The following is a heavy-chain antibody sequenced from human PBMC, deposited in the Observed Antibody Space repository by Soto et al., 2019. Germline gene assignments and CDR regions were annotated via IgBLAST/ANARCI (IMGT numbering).Heavy chain of an antibody. V-gene: IGHV1-18*01. CDR2: NSAYNDNT. D-gene: IGHD5-18*01. J-gene: IGHJ4*02. CDR3: ARGRYLGYSYGFDY. Sequence: ASVKVSCKSSGYTFTKFGISWVRQAPGQGLEWMGWNSAYNDNTNYAQKLQGRVTMTSDTSTSTAYMELRSLRSDDTAVYYCARGRYLGYSYGFDYWGQGTLVTVSS. CDR1: GYTFTKFG.